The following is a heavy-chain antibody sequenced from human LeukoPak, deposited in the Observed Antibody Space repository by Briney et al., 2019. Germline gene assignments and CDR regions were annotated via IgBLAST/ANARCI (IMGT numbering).Heavy chain of an antibody. CDR2: IFPSGGEI. Sequence: HPGGSLRLSCAASGFTFSSYAMSWVRQPPGKGLEWVSSIFPSGGEIHYADSVRGRFTISRDNSKSILSLQMNSLRAEDTAIYYCATYRQVLLPFESWGQGTLVTVSS. D-gene: IGHD5-18*01. CDR1: GFTFSSYA. J-gene: IGHJ4*02. V-gene: IGHV3-23*01. CDR3: ATYRQVLLPFES.